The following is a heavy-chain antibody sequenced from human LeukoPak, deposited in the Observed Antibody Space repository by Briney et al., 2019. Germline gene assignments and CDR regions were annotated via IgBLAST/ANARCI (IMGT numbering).Heavy chain of an antibody. D-gene: IGHD3-22*01. CDR1: GYTFTDYY. J-gene: IGHJ5*02. Sequence: ASVKVSCKVSGYTFTDYYMHWVQQAPGKGLEWMGLVDPEDGETIYAEKFQGRVTITADTSTDTAYMELSSLRSEDTAVYYCATGHGYYDSSDYEGWFDPWGQGTLVTVSS. V-gene: IGHV1-69-2*01. CDR3: ATGHGYYDSSDYEGWFDP. CDR2: VDPEDGET.